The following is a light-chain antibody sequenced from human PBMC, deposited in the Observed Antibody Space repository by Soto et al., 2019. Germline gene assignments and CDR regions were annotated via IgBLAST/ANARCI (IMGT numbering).Light chain of an antibody. J-gene: IGLJ1*01. V-gene: IGLV2-11*01. CDR3: CSYAGSPRYV. CDR1: SSDVGGYNY. Sequence: QSALTQPRSVSGSAGQSVTSSCTRTSSDVGGYNYVSWYQQHPGKAPKVMIYDVSERPSGVPDRFSGSKSGNTASLTISGLQAEDEADYYCCSYAGSPRYVLGTGTKVTVL. CDR2: DVS.